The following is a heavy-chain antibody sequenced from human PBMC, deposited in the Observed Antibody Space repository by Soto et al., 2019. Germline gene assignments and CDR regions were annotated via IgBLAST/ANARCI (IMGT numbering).Heavy chain of an antibody. CDR1: GGTFSSYA. J-gene: IGHJ6*02. D-gene: IGHD5-18*01. Sequence: SVKVSCKASGGTFSSYAISWVRQAPGQGLEWMGGIIPIFGTANYAQKFQGRVTITADKSTSTAYMELSSLRSEDTAVYYCARVMDTAMVIYYYYYGMDVWGQGTTVTVSS. CDR2: IIPIFGTA. V-gene: IGHV1-69*06. CDR3: ARVMDTAMVIYYYYYGMDV.